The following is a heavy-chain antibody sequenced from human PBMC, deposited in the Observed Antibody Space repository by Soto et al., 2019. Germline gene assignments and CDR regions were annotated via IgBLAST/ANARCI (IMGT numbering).Heavy chain of an antibody. CDR2: IVLGNGNT. CDR1: GFTFSSSA. CDR3: ATRIGNIGWYWLDT. Sequence: SVKVSCKASGFTFSSSAVQWVRQARGQGLEWIGWIVLGNGNTNYAQKFQERVTITRDMSTSTAYMEVRSLTFEDTAVYYCATRIGNIGWYWLDTWGQGTLVTVSS. J-gene: IGHJ5*02. D-gene: IGHD6-19*01. V-gene: IGHV1-58*01.